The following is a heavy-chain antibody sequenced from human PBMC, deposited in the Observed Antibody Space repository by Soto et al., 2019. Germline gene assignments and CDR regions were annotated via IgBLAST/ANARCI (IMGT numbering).Heavy chain of an antibody. J-gene: IGHJ4*02. Sequence: EVQLVESGGGLVQPGGSLRLSCVASGFTFSGYWMHWVRQTPGKGLLWVSRITPDGRFTNYADSVEGRFTISRDNAKNTLYLQTDSLTGDDTANYYCVRVTNNWYGIDYWGLGTLGTVAS. CDR2: ITPDGRFT. D-gene: IGHD1-1*01. CDR3: VRVTNNWYGIDY. CDR1: GFTFSGYW. V-gene: IGHV3-74*01.